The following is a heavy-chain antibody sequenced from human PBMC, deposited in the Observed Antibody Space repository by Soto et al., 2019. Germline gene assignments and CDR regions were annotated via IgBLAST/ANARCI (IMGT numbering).Heavy chain of an antibody. CDR3: ARGLRFLDWLDYYYMDV. V-gene: IGHV4-39*01. J-gene: IGHJ6*03. D-gene: IGHD3-3*01. Sequence: SETLSLTCTVSGDSISSRSYYWGWIRQPPGKGLEWIGTIYYSGSTYYNPSLKSRVTISVDTSKNQFALRLSSVTAADTAVYYCARGLRFLDWLDYYYMDVWGKGTTVT. CDR1: GDSISSRSYY. CDR2: IYYSGST.